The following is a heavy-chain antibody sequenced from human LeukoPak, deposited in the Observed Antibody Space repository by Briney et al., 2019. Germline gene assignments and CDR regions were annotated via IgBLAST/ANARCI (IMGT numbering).Heavy chain of an antibody. D-gene: IGHD4-17*01. V-gene: IGHV4-39*01. Sequence: SETLSLTCTVSGGSISSSSYYWGWIRQPPGKGLEWIGSIYYSGSTYYNPPLKSRVTISVDTSKNQFSLKLSSVTAADTAVYYCARHAATGTTSSLRFDPWGQGTLVTASS. J-gene: IGHJ5*02. CDR2: IYYSGST. CDR3: ARHAATGTTSSLRFDP. CDR1: GGSISSSSYY.